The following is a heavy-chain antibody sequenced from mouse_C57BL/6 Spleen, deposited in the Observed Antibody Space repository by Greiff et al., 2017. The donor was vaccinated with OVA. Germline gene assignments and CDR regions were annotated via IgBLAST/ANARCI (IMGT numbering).Heavy chain of an antibody. CDR3: ARGDYDEGEYYAMDY. CDR2: ISYDGSN. V-gene: IGHV3-6*01. J-gene: IGHJ4*01. Sequence: DVQLQESGPGLVKPSQSLSLTCSVTGYSITSGYYWNWIRQFPGNKLEWMGYISYDGSNNYNPSLKNRISITRDTSKNQFFLKLNSVTTEDTATYYCARGDYDEGEYYAMDYWGQGTSVTVSS. CDR1: GYSITSGYY. D-gene: IGHD2-4*01.